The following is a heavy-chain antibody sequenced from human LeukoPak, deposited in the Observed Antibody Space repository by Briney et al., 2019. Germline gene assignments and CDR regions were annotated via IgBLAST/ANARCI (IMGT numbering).Heavy chain of an antibody. CDR3: AKVASRGTYYDFWSGYNNWFDP. V-gene: IGHV3-23*01. Sequence: GGSLRLSCAASGFTFSSYAMSWVRQAPGKGLEWVSAIRGSGGNTYYADSVKGRFTISRGNSKNTLYLQMNSLRAEDTAVYYCAKVASRGTYYDFWSGYNNWFDPWGQGTLVTVSS. CDR2: IRGSGGNT. D-gene: IGHD3-3*01. J-gene: IGHJ5*02. CDR1: GFTFSSYA.